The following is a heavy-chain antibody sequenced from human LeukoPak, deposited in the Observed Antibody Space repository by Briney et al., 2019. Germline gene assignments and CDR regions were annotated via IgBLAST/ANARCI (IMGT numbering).Heavy chain of an antibody. J-gene: IGHJ4*02. CDR2: ISSSYI. V-gene: IGHV3-21*01. Sequence: GGSLRLSCAASGFTFSTYSMNWVRQAPGKGLEWVSFISSSYIYYTDSVKGRFTISRDNAKNTLYLQMHSLRAEDTAVYYCAKDPYFYDSSDSYSNYFDYWGQGTLVTVSS. CDR1: GFTFSTYS. CDR3: AKDPYFYDSSDSYSNYFDY. D-gene: IGHD3-22*01.